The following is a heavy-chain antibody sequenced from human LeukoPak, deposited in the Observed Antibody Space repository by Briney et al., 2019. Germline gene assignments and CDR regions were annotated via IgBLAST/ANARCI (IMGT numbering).Heavy chain of an antibody. CDR3: AATYYYDGSGDY. J-gene: IGHJ4*02. D-gene: IGHD3-22*01. CDR1: GFTFSAYS. CDR2: ISSSSSAI. V-gene: IGHV3-48*04. Sequence: GGSLRLSCAASGFTFSAYSMKWVRQAPGKGLDWVSYISSSSSAISHADSVKGRFTISRDNAKNSLYLLMNSLRTGDTAVYYCAATYYYDGSGDYWGQGTLVTVSS.